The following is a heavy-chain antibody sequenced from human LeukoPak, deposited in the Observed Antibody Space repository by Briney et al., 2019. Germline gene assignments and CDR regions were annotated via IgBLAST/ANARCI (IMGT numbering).Heavy chain of an antibody. CDR3: AKQSYARSLGE. J-gene: IGHJ4*02. Sequence: GGSLRLSCATSGFPFSDFSMSWVRQAPGKGLKWISTTNSGGTSTYYAESVKGRFTISRDNSKNTLYLQMSSLRVEDTAVYYCAKQSYARSLGEGGPGTLVSASS. CDR1: GFPFSDFS. CDR2: TNSGGTST. V-gene: IGHV3-23*01. D-gene: IGHD2-8*01.